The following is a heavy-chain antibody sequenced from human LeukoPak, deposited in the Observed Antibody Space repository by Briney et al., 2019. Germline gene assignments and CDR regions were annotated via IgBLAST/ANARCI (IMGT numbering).Heavy chain of an antibody. CDR2: ISYDGSNK. V-gene: IGHV3-30-3*01. CDR1: GFTFSSYA. D-gene: IGHD3-22*01. Sequence: GESLRLSCAASGFTFSSYAMHWVRQAPGKGLEWVAVISYDGSNKYYADSVKGRFTISRDNSKNTLYLQMNSLRAEDTAVYYCARDWYYYDSSGSLDYWGQGTLVTVSS. CDR3: ARDWYYYDSSGSLDY. J-gene: IGHJ4*02.